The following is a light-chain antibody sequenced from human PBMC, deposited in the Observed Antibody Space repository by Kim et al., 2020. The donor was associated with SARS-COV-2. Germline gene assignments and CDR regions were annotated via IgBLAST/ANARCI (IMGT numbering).Light chain of an antibody. CDR3: ISYTSSSTWV. Sequence: QSALTQPASVSGSPGQSITISCTGTSSDVGGHDSVSWYQHHPGEAPKLMIHDVSNRPSGVSNRFSGSKTGNTASLTISGLQAEDEADYYCISYTSSSTWVFGGGTKLTVL. J-gene: IGLJ2*01. V-gene: IGLV2-14*03. CDR2: DVS. CDR1: SSDVGGHDS.